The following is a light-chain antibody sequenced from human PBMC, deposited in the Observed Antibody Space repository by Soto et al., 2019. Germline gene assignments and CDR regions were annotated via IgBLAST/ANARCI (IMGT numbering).Light chain of an antibody. Sequence: DIQMTQSPSSLSASVGDRVTITCRASESINRHLNWYQQKPGKAPKLLIYAASSLQNGVPSRFSGSRSGTDFTLTISNLQPEDFATYYCQQSYSTLSITFGQGTLLEIK. V-gene: IGKV1-39*01. CDR3: QQSYSTLSIT. CDR1: ESINRH. J-gene: IGKJ5*01. CDR2: AAS.